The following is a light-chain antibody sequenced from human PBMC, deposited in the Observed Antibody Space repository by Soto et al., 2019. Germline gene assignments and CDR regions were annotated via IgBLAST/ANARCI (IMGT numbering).Light chain of an antibody. Sequence: DFQMPQSPSTLSASVGDRVTITSRASQVISTSLAWYQVKPGKSNKLLIYAASTLESGVPSRFSATVSGTEFSLTITSLQPEEFATYYCQQLFDSPITFGHGTRLEIK. CDR1: QVISTS. CDR3: QQLFDSPIT. J-gene: IGKJ5*01. V-gene: IGKV1-9*01. CDR2: AAS.